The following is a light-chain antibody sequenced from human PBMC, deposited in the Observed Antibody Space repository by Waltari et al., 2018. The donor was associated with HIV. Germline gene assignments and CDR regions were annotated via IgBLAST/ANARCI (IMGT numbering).Light chain of an antibody. V-gene: IGLV1-44*01. CDR3: AAWDDSLNGVV. Sequence: QSVLTQPPSASGTPGQRVTIPCSGSSYNIGSNPVNWYQQLPGTAPKLLIYNNYQRPSGVPDRFAGSKSGTSASLAISGLQSEDEADYYCAAWDDSLNGVVFGGGTKLTVL. J-gene: IGLJ2*01. CDR1: SYNIGSNP. CDR2: NNY.